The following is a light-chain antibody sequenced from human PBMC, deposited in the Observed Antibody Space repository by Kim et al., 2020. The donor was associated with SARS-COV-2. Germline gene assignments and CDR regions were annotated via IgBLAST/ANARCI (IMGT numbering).Light chain of an antibody. CDR2: AAS. CDR3: QQCGYSSYT. Sequence: WSPGERAPLSCGTSRTISSNFSAWYQQRPGQPPRLLNYAASSGATGLPDGCSGSGSGAYSTLTISRVQPEVFVVYYWQQCGYSSYTFGQGTKLEI. V-gene: IGKV3-20*01. J-gene: IGKJ2*01. CDR1: RTISSNF.